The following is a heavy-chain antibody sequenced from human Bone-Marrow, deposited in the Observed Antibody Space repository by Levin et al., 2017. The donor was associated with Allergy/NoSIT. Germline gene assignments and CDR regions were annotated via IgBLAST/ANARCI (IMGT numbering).Heavy chain of an antibody. CDR3: STVRYCTSGVCYARYYYYYGMDV. J-gene: IGHJ6*02. V-gene: IGHV3-15*07. CDR1: GFTLNNAW. CDR2: FNGKTDGGTT. Sequence: GGSLRLSCAVSGFTLNNAWINWVRQAPGKGLEWVGRFNGKTDGGTTDYAAPVKGRFTISRDDSKNMLYLQMNSLKTEDTAVYYCSTVRYCTSGVCYARYYYYYGMDVWGQGTTVTVSS. D-gene: IGHD2-8*01.